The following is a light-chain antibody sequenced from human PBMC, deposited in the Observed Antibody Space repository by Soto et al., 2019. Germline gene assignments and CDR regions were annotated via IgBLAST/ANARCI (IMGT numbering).Light chain of an antibody. Sequence: QSVPTQPPSASGAPGQRVPISCSGSSSNIGSNTVNSYQQLPGTAPKLLIYSNNQRPSGVPDRFSGSKSGTSASLAISGLQSEDEADYYCAAWEDSLNGYVFGTGTKLTVL. J-gene: IGLJ1*01. V-gene: IGLV1-44*01. CDR3: AAWEDSLNGYV. CDR2: SNN. CDR1: SSNIGSNT.